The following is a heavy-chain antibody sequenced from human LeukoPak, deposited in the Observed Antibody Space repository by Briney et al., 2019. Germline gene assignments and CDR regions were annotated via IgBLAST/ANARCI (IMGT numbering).Heavy chain of an antibody. CDR1: GFTFSSYS. CDR3: ARDRGSSWYVDY. Sequence: GGSLRLSCAASGFTFSSYSMNWVRQAPGKGLEWVSSISSSSSYIYYADSVKGRFTISRDNAKNSLYLQMNSLRAEDTAVYYCARDRGSSWYVDYWGRGTLVTVSS. V-gene: IGHV3-21*01. D-gene: IGHD6-13*01. J-gene: IGHJ4*02. CDR2: ISSSSSYI.